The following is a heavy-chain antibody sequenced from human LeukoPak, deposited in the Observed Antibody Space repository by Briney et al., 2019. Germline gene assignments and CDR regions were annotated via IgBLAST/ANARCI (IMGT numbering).Heavy chain of an antibody. CDR3: ATKQWLAPRPDS. J-gene: IGHJ4*02. CDR2: INTDGTVT. D-gene: IGHD6-19*01. CDR1: GYTFHKYR. V-gene: IGHV3-74*01. Sequence: GGSLTHSCTASGYTFHKYRILWFPHAPGRGLESVSRINTDGTVTTYADSVKGRFTVSRDNADNTMFLQMNSVRDEDTAVYYCATKQWLAPRPDSWGQGTPVTVSS.